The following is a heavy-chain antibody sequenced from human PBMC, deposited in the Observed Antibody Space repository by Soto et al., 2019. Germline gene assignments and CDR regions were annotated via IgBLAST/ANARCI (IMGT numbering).Heavy chain of an antibody. CDR2: ISSSSSYI. Sequence: GGSLRLSCPASGFTCSSYSMNWVRQAPGKGLEWVSSISSSSSYIYYAGSVKGRFTISRDNAKNSLYLQMNSLRAEDTAVYYCARGRDSSSWTRFYYYGMDVWGQGTTVTVSS. J-gene: IGHJ6*02. D-gene: IGHD6-13*01. V-gene: IGHV3-21*01. CDR1: GFTCSSYS. CDR3: ARGRDSSSWTRFYYYGMDV.